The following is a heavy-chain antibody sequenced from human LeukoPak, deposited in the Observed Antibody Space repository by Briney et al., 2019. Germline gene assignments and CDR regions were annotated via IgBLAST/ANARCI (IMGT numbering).Heavy chain of an antibody. D-gene: IGHD4-23*01. Sequence: GGSLRLSCAASGSTFGNYYMSWVRQAPGKGLEWVANIKHDGNWKFYADSVKGRFTISRDNAKNSLYLQMSSLRVEDTAVYYCARDRTGGYFDYWGQGTLVTVSS. J-gene: IGHJ4*02. CDR1: GSTFGNYY. CDR3: ARDRTGGYFDY. CDR2: IKHDGNWK. V-gene: IGHV3-7*03.